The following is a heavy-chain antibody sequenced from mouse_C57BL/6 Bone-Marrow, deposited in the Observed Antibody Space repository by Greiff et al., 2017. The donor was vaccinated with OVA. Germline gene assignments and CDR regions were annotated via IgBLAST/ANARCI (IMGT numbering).Heavy chain of an antibody. V-gene: IGHV1-54*01. CDR2: VNPGSGGT. CDR3: SRWGVYAMDS. J-gene: IGHJ4*01. Sequence: VQLKQSGAELVRPGTSVKVSCKASGYAFTNYLIEWVKQRPGQGLEWIGVVNPGSGGTNYNEKFQGKATLTADKSSSTSYMQLISLTSEDSAVYFCSRWGVYAMDSWCQGTSVTVSS. CDR1: GYAFTNYL.